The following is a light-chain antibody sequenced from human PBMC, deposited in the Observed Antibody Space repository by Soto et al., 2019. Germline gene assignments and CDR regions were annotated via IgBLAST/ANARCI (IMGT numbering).Light chain of an antibody. V-gene: IGKV3-20*01. CDR1: QSVSSSY. J-gene: IGKJ1*01. CDR2: GAS. CDR3: QQYSSSPNEWT. Sequence: EIVLTQSPGTLSLSPGERATLSCRASQSVSSSYLAWYQQKPGQAPRLLIYGASSRATGIPDRFSSSGSGTDVTLTISILEPEDFAVYYCQQYSSSPNEWTFGHGTKVEIK.